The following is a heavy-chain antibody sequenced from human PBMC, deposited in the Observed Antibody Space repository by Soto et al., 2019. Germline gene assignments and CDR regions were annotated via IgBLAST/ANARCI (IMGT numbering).Heavy chain of an antibody. V-gene: IGHV4-39*01. J-gene: IGHJ4*02. CDR1: GGSISSSSYY. D-gene: IGHD3-9*01. Sequence: ETLSLTCTVSGGSISSSSYYWGWIRQPPGKGLEWIGSIYYSGTTYYNPSLKSRVTISVDTSKNQFSLKLSSVTAADTAVYYCARHRGYYDILTGYYTELNFDYWGQGTLVTVSS. CDR2: IYYSGTT. CDR3: ARHRGYYDILTGYYTELNFDY.